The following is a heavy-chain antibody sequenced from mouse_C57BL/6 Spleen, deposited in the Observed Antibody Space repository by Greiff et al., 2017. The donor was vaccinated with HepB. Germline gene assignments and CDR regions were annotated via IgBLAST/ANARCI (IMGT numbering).Heavy chain of an antibody. D-gene: IGHD2-3*01. J-gene: IGHJ3*01. CDR3: ASYDGYQFAY. CDR2: INPNNGGT. Sequence: EVKLQQSGPELVKPGASVKIPCKASGYTFTDYNMDWVKQSHGKSLEWIGDINPNNGGTIYNQKFKGKATLTVDKSSSTAYMELRSLTSEDTAVYYCASYDGYQFAYWGQGTLVTVSA. V-gene: IGHV1-18*01. CDR1: GYTFTDYN.